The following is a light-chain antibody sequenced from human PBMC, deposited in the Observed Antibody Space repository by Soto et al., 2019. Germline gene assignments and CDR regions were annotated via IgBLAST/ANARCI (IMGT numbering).Light chain of an antibody. Sequence: QSVLAQPPSASGSPGQSVTISCTGTSSDVGGYDYVSWYQQHPGKAPKLMIYEVSKRPSGVPDRFSASKSGNTASLTVSGLQAEDEAHYHCTSYAGKDVYVFGTGTKLTVL. J-gene: IGLJ1*01. V-gene: IGLV2-8*01. CDR3: TSYAGKDVYV. CDR1: SSDVGGYDY. CDR2: EVS.